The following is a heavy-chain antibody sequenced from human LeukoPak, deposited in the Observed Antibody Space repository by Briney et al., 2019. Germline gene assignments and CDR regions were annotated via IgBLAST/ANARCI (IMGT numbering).Heavy chain of an antibody. J-gene: IGHJ4*02. Sequence: ASVKVSCKASGYIFTRYGVTWVRQAPGQGLEWMGWISAYNGNTKYEEKVQDRVTMTTDTSTNTVYMELSRLRSDDTAVYYCARGDHYDILTGYQTPSHLSDYWGQGTLVTVSS. V-gene: IGHV1-18*01. CDR2: ISAYNGNT. D-gene: IGHD3-9*01. CDR3: ARGDHYDILTGYQTPSHLSDY. CDR1: GYIFTRYG.